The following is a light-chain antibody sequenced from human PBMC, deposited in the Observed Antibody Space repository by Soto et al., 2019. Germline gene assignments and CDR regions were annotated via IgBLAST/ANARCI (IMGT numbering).Light chain of an antibody. CDR3: CSLTTSHTYV. CDR2: HVT. Sequence: QSALTQPASVSESPGQSITISCTGTSSDIGHYDYVSWCQQHPGKAPKLMIYHVTYRPSGVSNRYSGSKSGNSASLTISGLQADDEADYYCCSLTTSHTYVFGSGTKVTVL. V-gene: IGLV2-14*03. CDR1: SSDIGHYDY. J-gene: IGLJ1*01.